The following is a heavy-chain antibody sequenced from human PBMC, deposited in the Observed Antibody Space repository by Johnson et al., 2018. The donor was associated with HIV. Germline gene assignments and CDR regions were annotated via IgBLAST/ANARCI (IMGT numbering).Heavy chain of an antibody. D-gene: IGHD6-19*01. J-gene: IGHJ3*02. V-gene: IGHV3-64*01. CDR2: ISSNGGST. CDR1: GFTVSSNY. CDR3: ARAPGWFDAFDI. Sequence: VQLVESGGGLIQPGGSLRLSCAASGFTVSSNYMSWVRQAPGKGLEYVSAISSNGGSTYYANSVKGRFTISRDNSKNTLYLQMGSLRAEDMAVYYCARAPGWFDAFDIWGQGTMVTVSS.